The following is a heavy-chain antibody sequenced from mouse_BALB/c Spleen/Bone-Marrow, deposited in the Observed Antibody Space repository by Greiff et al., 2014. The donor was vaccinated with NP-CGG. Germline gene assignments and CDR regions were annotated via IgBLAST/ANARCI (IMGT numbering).Heavy chain of an antibody. CDR1: GYTFTDYA. V-gene: IGHV1-67*01. Sequence: VQLQQSGPELVRPGVSVKIPCKGSGYTFTDYAMHWVKQSHAKSLEWIGVISTYSGNTNYNQKFKGKATMTVDKSSSTAYLELARLTSEDSAIYYCARGRYDFAYWGQGTLVTVSA. D-gene: IGHD2-3*01. CDR3: ARGRYDFAY. CDR2: ISTYSGNT. J-gene: IGHJ3*01.